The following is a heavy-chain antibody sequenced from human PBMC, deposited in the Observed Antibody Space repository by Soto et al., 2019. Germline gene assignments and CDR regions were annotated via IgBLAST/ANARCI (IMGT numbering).Heavy chain of an antibody. CDR2: IHYTGST. J-gene: IGHJ3*02. V-gene: IGHV4-31*03. Sequence: SETLSLTCTISGGSISSDNHYWSWIRQHPGKGLEWIGYIHYTGSTYYNPSLESRVTISVDTSKNQFSLNLNSVTAADTAVFYGAREVIAPAASDAFDIWGQGTMVTVSS. CDR3: AREVIAPAASDAFDI. D-gene: IGHD2-2*01. CDR1: GGSISSDNHY.